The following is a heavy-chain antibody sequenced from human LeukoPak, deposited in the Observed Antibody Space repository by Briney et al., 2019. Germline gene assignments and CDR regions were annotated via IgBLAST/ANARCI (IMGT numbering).Heavy chain of an antibody. Sequence: SETLSLTCTVSGGSVSTYYWNWIRQPPGKGLEWSGYIPYSGSTNYSPSLKSRVTISIDTSKNQLSLKLTSVTAADTAVYYCARGSSVSYGTRAFDVWGQGTMVTVSS. J-gene: IGHJ3*01. CDR3: ARGSSVSYGTRAFDV. D-gene: IGHD6-19*01. CDR2: IPYSGST. CDR1: GGSVSTYY. V-gene: IGHV4-59*08.